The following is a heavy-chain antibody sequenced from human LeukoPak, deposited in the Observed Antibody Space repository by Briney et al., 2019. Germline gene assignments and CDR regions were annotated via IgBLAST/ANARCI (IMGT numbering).Heavy chain of an antibody. CDR2: ISYGRAT. CDR3: ARSKTYRSTWNTDY. CDR1: GGSISSGGYY. V-gene: IGHV4-61*08. D-gene: IGHD2-2*01. Sequence: SSETLSLTCTVSGGSISSGGYYWSWIRQPPGKGLEWIGYISYGRATNYNPSLKSRLTILMDTSKNQFSLKLSSVTAADTAVYYCARSKTYRSTWNTDYWGQGTLVTVSS. J-gene: IGHJ4*02.